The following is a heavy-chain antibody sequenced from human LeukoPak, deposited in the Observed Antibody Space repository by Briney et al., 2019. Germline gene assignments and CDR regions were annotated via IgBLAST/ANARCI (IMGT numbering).Heavy chain of an antibody. CDR2: IIPIFGTA. CDR1: GGTFSSYA. D-gene: IGHD4-23*01. Sequence: ASVKVSCKASGGTFSSYAISWVRQAPGQGLEWMGGIIPIFGTANYAQKFQGRVTITADESTSTAYMELSSLRSEDTAVYYCARDGKEGGNSYYWGQGTLVTVSS. J-gene: IGHJ4*02. CDR3: ARDGKEGGNSYY. V-gene: IGHV1-69*13.